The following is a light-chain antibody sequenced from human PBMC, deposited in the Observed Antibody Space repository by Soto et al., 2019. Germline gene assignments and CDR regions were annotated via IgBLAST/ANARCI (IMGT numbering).Light chain of an antibody. V-gene: IGKV1-39*01. CDR3: QQTYSPPLS. J-gene: IGKJ4*01. CDR2: AAS. CDR1: QSVSSN. Sequence: DIKMTQSPSSLPASVGDRVTITCRASQSVSSNLNWYQQQSGKAPKLLIYAASRLHSGVPSRFRGRGSGTDFNLTISSVLPEHFATYFGQQTYSPPLSFGGGTNV.